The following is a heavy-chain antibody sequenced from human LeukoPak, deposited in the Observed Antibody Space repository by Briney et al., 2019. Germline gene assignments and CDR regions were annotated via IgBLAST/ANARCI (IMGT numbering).Heavy chain of an antibody. V-gene: IGHV3-53*01. D-gene: IGHD4-23*01. CDR2: IYTGGST. J-gene: IGHJ4*02. CDR1: GFSVSNNY. CDR3: AKDTDYGGNSQFDY. Sequence: GGSLRLSCAASGFSVSNNYMSWVRQAPGRGLEWVSVIYTGGSTHYADSVKGRFIISRDNSKNTVYLQMNSPRADDTAVYYCAKDTDYGGNSQFDYWGQGTLVTVSS.